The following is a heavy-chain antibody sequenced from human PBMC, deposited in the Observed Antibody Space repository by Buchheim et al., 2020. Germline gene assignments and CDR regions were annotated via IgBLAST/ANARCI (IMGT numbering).Heavy chain of an antibody. V-gene: IGHV3-30*18. J-gene: IGHJ4*02. CDR1: GFTFSSYG. CDR3: AKDGGMDGLWFSNLGVGYYFDY. Sequence: QVQLVESGGGVVQPGRSLRLSCAASGFTFSSYGMHWVRQAPGKGLEWVAVISYDGSNKYYADSVKGRFTISRDNSKNTLYLQMNSLRAEDTAVYYCAKDGGMDGLWFSNLGVGYYFDYWGQGTL. CDR2: ISYDGSNK. D-gene: IGHD3-3*01.